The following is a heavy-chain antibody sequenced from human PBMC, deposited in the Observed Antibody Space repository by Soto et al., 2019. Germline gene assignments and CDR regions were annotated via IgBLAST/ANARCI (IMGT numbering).Heavy chain of an antibody. V-gene: IGHV5-10-1*01. D-gene: IGHD6-25*01. CDR3: ARHPGAAQAAFDY. CDR2: IDPSDSYT. CDR1: GYSFTGYW. Sequence: PGESLKISCKGSGYSFTGYWISWVRQMPGKGLEWMGRIDPSDSYTNYSPSFQGHATISADKSISTAYLQWSSLKASDTAMYYCARHPGAAQAAFDYWGQGTLVTVSS. J-gene: IGHJ4*02.